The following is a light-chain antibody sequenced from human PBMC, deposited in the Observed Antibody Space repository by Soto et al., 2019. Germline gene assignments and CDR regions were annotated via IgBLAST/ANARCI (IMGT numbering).Light chain of an antibody. Sequence: ALTQPASVSGSPGQSITISCTGTSSDVGSYNLVSWYQQHPGKAPKLMIYEVSKRPSGVSNRFSGSKSGNTASLTISGLQAEDAADYYCCSYAGSSTLVFGGGTQLTVL. J-gene: IGLJ3*02. CDR1: SSDVGSYNL. CDR2: EVS. V-gene: IGLV2-23*02. CDR3: CSYAGSSTLV.